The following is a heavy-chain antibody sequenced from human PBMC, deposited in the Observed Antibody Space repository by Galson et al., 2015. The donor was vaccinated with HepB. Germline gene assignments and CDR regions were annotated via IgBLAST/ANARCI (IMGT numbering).Heavy chain of an antibody. V-gene: IGHV1-46*01. CDR3: ARDRYDILTGYYIGWDY. J-gene: IGHJ4*02. Sequence: SVKVSCKASGYTFTSYYMHWVRQAPGQGLEWMGIINPSGGSTSYAQKFQGRVTMSIDTSKNQFSLKLSSVTAADTAVYYCARDRYDILTGYYIGWDYWGQGTLVTVSS. CDR1: GYTFTSYY. D-gene: IGHD3-9*01. CDR2: INPSGGST.